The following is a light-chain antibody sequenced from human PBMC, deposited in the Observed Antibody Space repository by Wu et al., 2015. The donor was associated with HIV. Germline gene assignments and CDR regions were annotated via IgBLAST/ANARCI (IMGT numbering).Light chain of an antibody. CDR2: GAS. Sequence: EIVMTQSPATLSVSPGERATLSCRTSQSVSSKLAWYQQKPGQVPRLLIYGASTRATDVPARFSGSGSETEFTLTISSLQSEDFAVYFCQQYHDNTWTFGQGPRWTSN. CDR1: QSVSSK. V-gene: IGKV3-15*01. CDR3: QQYHDNTWT. J-gene: IGKJ1*01.